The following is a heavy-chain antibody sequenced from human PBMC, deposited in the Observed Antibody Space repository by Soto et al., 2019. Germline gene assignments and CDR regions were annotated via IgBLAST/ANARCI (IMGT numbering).Heavy chain of an antibody. CDR1: GFTFSSYG. Sequence: GGSLRLSCAASGFTFSSYGMHWVRQAPGKGLEWVAVIWYGGSNKYYADSVKGRFTISRDNSKNTLYLQMNSLRAEDTAVYYCAREATQYSSGWYYFDYWGQGTLVTVSS. CDR3: AREATQYSSGWYYFDY. V-gene: IGHV3-33*01. CDR2: IWYGGSNK. J-gene: IGHJ4*02. D-gene: IGHD6-19*01.